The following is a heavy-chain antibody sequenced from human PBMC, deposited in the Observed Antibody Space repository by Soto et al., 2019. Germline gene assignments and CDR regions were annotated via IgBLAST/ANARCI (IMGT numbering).Heavy chain of an antibody. CDR1: GGSFSGYY. CDR3: ARYRAFDI. D-gene: IGHD3-16*02. CDR2: INHSGGV. Sequence: NPSETLSLTCTVYGGSFSGYYWSWIRQSPGKGLEWIGEINHSGGVNYNPSLKSRVTISVDTSKNQVSLNLSSVTAADTSAYYCARYRAFDIWGQGTMVTVSS. J-gene: IGHJ3*02. V-gene: IGHV4-34*01.